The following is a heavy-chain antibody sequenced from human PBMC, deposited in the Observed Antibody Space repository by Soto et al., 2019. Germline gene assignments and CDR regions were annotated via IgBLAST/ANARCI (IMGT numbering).Heavy chain of an antibody. D-gene: IGHD4-4*01. J-gene: IGHJ6*02. CDR3: ASTYYSNYYYYYGMDV. CDR1: GYTFTSYG. V-gene: IGHV1-18*01. Sequence: ASVKVSCKASGYTFTSYGISWVRQAPGQGLEWMGWISAYNGNTNYAQKLQGRVTMTTDTSTSTAYMELRSLRSDDTAVYYCASTYYSNYYYYYGMDVWGQGTTVTVSS. CDR2: ISAYNGNT.